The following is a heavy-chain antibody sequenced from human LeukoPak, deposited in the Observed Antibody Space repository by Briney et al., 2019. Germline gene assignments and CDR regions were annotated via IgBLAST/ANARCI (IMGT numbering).Heavy chain of an antibody. CDR2: ITGSGGST. CDR3: AKIGPGTAMEDQFDY. D-gene: IGHD5-18*01. J-gene: IGHJ4*02. CDR1: GFTFSSYG. V-gene: IGHV3-23*01. Sequence: GGSLRLSCAASGFTFSSYGMHWVRQAPGKGLEWVSGITGSGGSTYYIDSVKGRFTISRDNSKNTLYLQMNSLRAEDTAVYYCAKIGPGTAMEDQFDYWGQGTLVTVSS.